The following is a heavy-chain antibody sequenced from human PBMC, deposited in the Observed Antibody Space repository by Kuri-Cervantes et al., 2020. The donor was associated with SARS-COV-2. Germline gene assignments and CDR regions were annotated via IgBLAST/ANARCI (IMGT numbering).Heavy chain of an antibody. CDR1: GYTFTSYY. CDR3: ARAMGGAAAGTDYYYGMDV. J-gene: IGHJ6*02. V-gene: IGHV1-18*04. D-gene: IGHD6-13*01. CDR2: ISAYNGNT. Sequence: ASVKVSCKASGYTFTSYYMHWVRQAPGQGLEWMGWISAYNGNTNYAQKLQGRVTMTTDTSTSTAYMELRSLRSDDTAVYYCARAMGGAAAGTDYYYGMDVWGQGTTVTVSS.